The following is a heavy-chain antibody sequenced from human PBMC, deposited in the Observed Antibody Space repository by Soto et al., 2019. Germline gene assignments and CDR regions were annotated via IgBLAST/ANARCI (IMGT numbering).Heavy chain of an antibody. V-gene: IGHV3-30-3*01. J-gene: IGHJ3*02. CDR2: ISYDGSNK. CDR1: GFTFSSYA. CDR3: ARARVVVTAFDAFDI. D-gene: IGHD2-21*02. Sequence: GGSLRLSCAASGFTFSSYAMHWVRQAPGKGLEWVAVISYDGSNKYYADSVKGRFTISRDNSKNTLYLQMNSLRAEDTAVYYCARARVVVTAFDAFDIWGQGTMVTV.